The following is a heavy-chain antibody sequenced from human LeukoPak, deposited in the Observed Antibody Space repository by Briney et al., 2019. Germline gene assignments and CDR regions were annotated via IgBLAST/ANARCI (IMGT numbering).Heavy chain of an antibody. CDR2: IYYSGST. V-gene: IGHV4-59*01. J-gene: IGHJ4*02. Sequence: PSETLSLTCTVSGGSISSYYWSWIRQPPGKGLEWIGYIYYSGSTNYNPSLKSRVTISVDTSKNQFSLKLSSVTAADTAVYYCARDSFGYLDYWGQGTLVTVSS. CDR3: ARDSFGYLDY. D-gene: IGHD3-10*01. CDR1: GGSISSYY.